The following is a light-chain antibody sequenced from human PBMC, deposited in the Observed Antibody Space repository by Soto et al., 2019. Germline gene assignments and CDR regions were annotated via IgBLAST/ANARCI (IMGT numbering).Light chain of an antibody. J-gene: IGKJ4*01. Sequence: EMLMTQSPATLSVSPGERVSLSCWASQSVTNKLAWYQQRPGQPPRLLFYDASTRATGVPATFSGSGSGTEFTLTISSLQSEDFAVYSCQQYNNWPLTFGGGTKVDIK. CDR1: QSVTNK. V-gene: IGKV3-15*01. CDR3: QQYNNWPLT. CDR2: DAS.